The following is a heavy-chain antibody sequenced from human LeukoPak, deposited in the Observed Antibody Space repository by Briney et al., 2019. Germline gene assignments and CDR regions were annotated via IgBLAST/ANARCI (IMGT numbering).Heavy chain of an antibody. V-gene: IGHV3-11*03. CDR2: ISSSSGYT. CDR1: GFTFSDYY. CDR3: ASVPYYYDSSGYGTWFDP. Sequence: PGGSLRLSCAASGFTFSDYYMSWIRQAPGKGLEWVSYISSSSGYTNYADSVKGRFTISRDNAKNSLYLQMNSLRAEDTAVYYCASVPYYYDSSGYGTWFDPWGQGTLVTVSS. J-gene: IGHJ5*02. D-gene: IGHD3-22*01.